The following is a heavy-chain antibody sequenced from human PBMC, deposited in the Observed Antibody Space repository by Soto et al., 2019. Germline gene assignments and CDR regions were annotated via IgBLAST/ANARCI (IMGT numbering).Heavy chain of an antibody. CDR3: AREAEELTSNFDY. J-gene: IGHJ4*02. V-gene: IGHV3-21*01. D-gene: IGHD1-7*01. Sequence: EVQLVESGGGLVRPGGSLRLSCAASGFTFSRYSMNWVRQAPGKGLEWVSSISRTTNYIYYADSMKGRFTVSRDNAKNSVYLDMNSLSAEDTAGYYCAREAEELTSNFDYWGQGTLVTVPS. CDR2: ISRTTNYI. CDR1: GFTFSRYS.